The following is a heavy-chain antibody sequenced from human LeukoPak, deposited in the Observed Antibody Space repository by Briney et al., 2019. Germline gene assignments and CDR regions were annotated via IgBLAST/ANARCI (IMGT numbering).Heavy chain of an antibody. CDR2: IIPIFGTA. D-gene: IGHD1-26*01. CDR3: ARGFSGSYSSAFDY. V-gene: IGHV1-69*06. CDR1: GGTFSSYA. Sequence: ASVKVSCKASGGTFSSYAISWVRQAPGQGLEWMGGIIPIFGTANYAQKFQGRVTITADKSTSTAYMELSSLRSEDTAVYYCARGFSGSYSSAFDYWGQGTLVTVSS. J-gene: IGHJ4*02.